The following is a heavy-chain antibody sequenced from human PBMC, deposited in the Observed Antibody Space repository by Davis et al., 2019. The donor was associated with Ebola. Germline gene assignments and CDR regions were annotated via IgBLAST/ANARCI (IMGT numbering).Heavy chain of an antibody. D-gene: IGHD3-3*01. J-gene: IGHJ3*02. CDR2: IYYSGST. V-gene: IGHV4-59*08. CDR3: ARFLGVVISNAFDI. CDR1: GGSISSYY. Sequence: SETLSLTCTVSGGSISSYYWSWIRQPPGKGLEWIGYIYYSGSTNYNPSLKSRVTISVGTSKNQFSLKLSSVTAADTAVYYCARFLGVVISNAFDIWGQGTMVTVSS.